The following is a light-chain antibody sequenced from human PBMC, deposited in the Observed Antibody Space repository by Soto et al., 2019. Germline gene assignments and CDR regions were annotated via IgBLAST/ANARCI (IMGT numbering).Light chain of an antibody. CDR3: HQYAYAPLT. CDR1: QSVGRNY. Sequence: EIVLTQSPGSLSLSPGESATLSCRASQSVGRNYLGWFQHKPGQAPRLLIYNAFTRATGVSDRFSGSGFGTDFTLTVSRLEPEDFAVYYCHQYAYAPLTCGGGTKVEIK. V-gene: IGKV3-20*01. CDR2: NAF. J-gene: IGKJ4*01.